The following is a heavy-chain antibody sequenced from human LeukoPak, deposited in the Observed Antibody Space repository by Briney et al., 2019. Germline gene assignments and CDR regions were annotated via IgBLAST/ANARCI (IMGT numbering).Heavy chain of an antibody. D-gene: IGHD5-18*01. V-gene: IGHV4-39*01. J-gene: IGHJ4*02. CDR3: VSPRGFSYGYFDY. CDR1: GGSISSSTYY. CDR2: FFYSGST. Sequence: SETLSLTCTVSGGSISSSTYYWGWIRQPPGKGLEWIGSFFYSGSTYYNPSLKSRLTMSVDTSNNQFSLKLMSVTAADTAVYYCVSPRGFSYGYFDYWGQGTLVTVSS.